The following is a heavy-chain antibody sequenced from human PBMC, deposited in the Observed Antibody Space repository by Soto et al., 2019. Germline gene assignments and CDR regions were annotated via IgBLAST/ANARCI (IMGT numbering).Heavy chain of an antibody. CDR2: TYYRSKWYN. CDR1: GDKVSSNSAA. Sequence: SQTLPLTYDISGDKVSSNSAAWNWIRQSPSRGLEWLGRTYYRSKWYNDYAVSVKSRITINPDTSKNQFSLQLNSVTPEDTAVYYCARDLNPGIAVAGTSGWFDPWGQGTLVTVSS. D-gene: IGHD6-19*01. J-gene: IGHJ5*02. CDR3: ARDLNPGIAVAGTSGWFDP. V-gene: IGHV6-1*01.